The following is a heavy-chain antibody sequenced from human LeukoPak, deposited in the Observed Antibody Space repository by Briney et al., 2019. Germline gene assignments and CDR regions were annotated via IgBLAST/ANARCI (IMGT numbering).Heavy chain of an antibody. J-gene: IGHJ6*04. Sequence: GGSLRLSCAASGFTFSTYGLSWVRQAPGKGLEWVSSISGSGDSTYYADSVNGRFIISRDNAKNTLYLQMNSLRAEDTAVYYCARATTVTTWLDVWGKGTTVTISS. V-gene: IGHV3-23*01. CDR3: ARATTVTTWLDV. D-gene: IGHD4-17*01. CDR2: ISGSGDST. CDR1: GFTFSTYG.